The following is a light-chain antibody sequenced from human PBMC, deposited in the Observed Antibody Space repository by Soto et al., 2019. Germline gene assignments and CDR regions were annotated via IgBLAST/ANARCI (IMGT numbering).Light chain of an antibody. Sequence: DIQMTQSPSSLSASVGDRVTITCRASQSISNFLNWFQQKPGKAPEVLIYAASSLQTGVPLRFRGSGSGTDFTLTIISLQPEDFATYYCQQSYSTPLTFGGGTQVQIK. V-gene: IGKV1-39*01. CDR3: QQSYSTPLT. J-gene: IGKJ4*01. CDR1: QSISNF. CDR2: AAS.